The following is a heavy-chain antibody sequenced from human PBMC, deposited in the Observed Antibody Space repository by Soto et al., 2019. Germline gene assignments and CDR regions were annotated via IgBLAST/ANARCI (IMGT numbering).Heavy chain of an antibody. CDR2: ICPYICKT. V-gene: IGHV1-18*01. D-gene: IGHD6-19*01. CDR3: ARCYCSVGSCFTCWHFDL. J-gene: IGHJ2*01. Sequence: QGQLVQSGGEVRKPGASVKVSCQASGYIFNNFGLSWWRHFPGHVLEWVGWICPYICKTDYAPKFRDRVTMTADSTTNTAYMELRSLTSDDSALYYCARCYCSVGSCFTCWHFDLWGRGTLVSVSS. CDR1: GYIFNNFG.